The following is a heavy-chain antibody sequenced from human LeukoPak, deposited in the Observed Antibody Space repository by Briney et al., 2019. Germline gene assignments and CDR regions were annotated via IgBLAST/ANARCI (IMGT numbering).Heavy chain of an antibody. V-gene: IGHV3-30*04. CDR1: GFTFSSYA. Sequence: GRSLRLSCAASGFTFSSYAMHWVRQAPGKGLEWVAVISYDGSNKYYADSVKGRFTISRDNAKNSLYLQMNSLRAEDTALYYCARVPHLLGYYYYMDVWGKGTTVTVSS. CDR3: ARVPHLLGYYYYMDV. CDR2: ISYDGSNK. J-gene: IGHJ6*03.